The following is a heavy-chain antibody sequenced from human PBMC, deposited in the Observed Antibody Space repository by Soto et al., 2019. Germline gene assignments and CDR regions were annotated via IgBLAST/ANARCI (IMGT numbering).Heavy chain of an antibody. J-gene: IGHJ3*02. CDR1: GFSLSTSGVG. CDR2: IYWDDDK. Sequence: XGLTLVNPTQALTLTCTFSGFSLSTSGVGVGWIRQPPGKALEWLALIYWDDDKRYSPSLKSRLTITKDTSKNQVVLTMTNMDPVDTATYYCAHRDIAAAAHRAFDIWGQGTMVTVSS. CDR3: AHRDIAAAAHRAFDI. V-gene: IGHV2-5*02. D-gene: IGHD6-13*01.